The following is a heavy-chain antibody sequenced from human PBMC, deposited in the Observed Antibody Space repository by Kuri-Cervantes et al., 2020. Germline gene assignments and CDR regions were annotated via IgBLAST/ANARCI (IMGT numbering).Heavy chain of an antibody. Sequence: GESLKISCAASGFTFSSFAMTWVRQAPGKGLEWVSAISGSGGSTYYADSVKGRFTISRDTSKNTLYLQMESLRAEDSAVYYCARDFDSSGYYANSGYWGQGILVTVSS. D-gene: IGHD3-22*01. CDR1: GFTFSSFA. CDR2: ISGSGGST. CDR3: ARDFDSSGYYANSGY. V-gene: IGHV3-23*01. J-gene: IGHJ4*02.